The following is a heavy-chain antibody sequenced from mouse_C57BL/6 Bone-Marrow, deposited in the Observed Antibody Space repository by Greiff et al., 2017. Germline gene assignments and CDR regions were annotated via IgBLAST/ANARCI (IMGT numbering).Heavy chain of an antibody. CDR3: ARRLLRPYWYFDV. J-gene: IGHJ1*03. Sequence: VQLQQSGAELVRPGTSVKVSCKASGYAFTNYLIEWVKQRPGQGLEWIGVINPGSGGTNYNEKFKGKATLTAENSSSTAYMQLSSLTSEDSAVYFCARRLLRPYWYFDVWGTGTTVTVSS. D-gene: IGHD2-3*01. V-gene: IGHV1-54*01. CDR2: INPGSGGT. CDR1: GYAFTNYL.